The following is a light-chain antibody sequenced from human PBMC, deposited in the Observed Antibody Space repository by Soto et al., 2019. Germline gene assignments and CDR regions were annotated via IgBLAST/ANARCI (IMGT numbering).Light chain of an antibody. J-gene: IGLJ2*01. CDR2: DVS. CDR3: ASYTSARIRV. Sequence: QSALTQPASVSASPGQSITISCTGTSSDIGAYNSVSWYQQHPGKAPQLMIYDVSYRPSGISSRFSVSKSGNTASLTISGLQADDDADYYCASYTSARIRVFGGGTQLTVL. V-gene: IGLV2-14*01. CDR1: SSDIGAYNS.